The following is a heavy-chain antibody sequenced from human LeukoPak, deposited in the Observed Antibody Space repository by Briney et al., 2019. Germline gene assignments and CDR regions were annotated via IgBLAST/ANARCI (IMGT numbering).Heavy chain of an antibody. CDR2: IYYSGST. J-gene: IGHJ4*02. D-gene: IGHD6-19*01. CDR1: GGSISSSY. V-gene: IGHV4-59*01. Sequence: SETLSLTCAVSGGSISSSYWSWIRQPPGEGLEWIGYIYYSGSTNYNPSLKTRVTISVDTSKNQFSLKLSSVTAADTAVYYCARHSGSRTKYYYFDYWGGGTLVTVSS. CDR3: ARHSGSRTKYYYFDY.